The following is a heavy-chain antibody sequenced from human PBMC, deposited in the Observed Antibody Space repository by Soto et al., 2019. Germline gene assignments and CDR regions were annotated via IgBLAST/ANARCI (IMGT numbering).Heavy chain of an antibody. CDR2: TRNKANSYTT. J-gene: IGHJ4*02. CDR1: GFTFSDHY. V-gene: IGHV3-72*01. D-gene: IGHD1-26*01. Sequence: EVQLVESGGGLVQPGGSLRLSCAASGFTFSDHYMDWVRQAPGKGLEWVGRTRNKANSYTTEYAASVKGRFTISRDDSKNSLYPQMNSLKNEDKAGYYCARDRSGSLDHWGQGTLVTVSS. CDR3: ARDRSGSLDH.